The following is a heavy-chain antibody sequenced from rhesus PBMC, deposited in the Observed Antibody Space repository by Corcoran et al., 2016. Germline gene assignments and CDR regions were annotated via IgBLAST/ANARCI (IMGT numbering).Heavy chain of an antibody. D-gene: IGHD3-22*01. CDR2: VRFVGGTT. J-gene: IGHJ6*01. CDR3: AKGLWDS. CDR1: GFTLTSYW. V-gene: IGHV3S42*01. Sequence: EVQLVESGGGLATPGGSLRLSCAASGFTLTSYWMNWGRQIPGKGLGWISGVRFVGGTTYYAASVKGRFTIARDNSKNMFSHQMNSLRADDTAVYYCAKGLWDSWGQGVVVTVSS.